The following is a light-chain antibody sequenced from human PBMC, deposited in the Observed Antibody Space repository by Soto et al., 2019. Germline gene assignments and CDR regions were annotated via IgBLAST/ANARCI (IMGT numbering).Light chain of an antibody. V-gene: IGKV1-39*01. Sequence: DIQMTQSPSSLSSSVGDRVTITCRASQSISNYLTWYQQKPGKAPELLIYLASSLQSGVPSRFSGSGSGTDFTLTISSLQPEDFATYYCQQSYSSPRTFGQGTKVDIK. CDR2: LAS. J-gene: IGKJ1*01. CDR3: QQSYSSPRT. CDR1: QSISNY.